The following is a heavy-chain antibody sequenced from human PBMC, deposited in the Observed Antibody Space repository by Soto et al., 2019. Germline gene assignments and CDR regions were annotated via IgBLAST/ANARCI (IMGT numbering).Heavy chain of an antibody. D-gene: IGHD1-26*01. J-gene: IGHJ6*02. V-gene: IGHV3-33*01. CDR3: ARGARAPLILYYGMDV. Sequence: SLKISCAASGFTFSSYGMHWVRQAPGKGLEWVAVIWYDGSNKYYADSVKGRFTISRDNSKNTLYLQMNSLRAEDTAVYYCARGARAPLILYYGMDVWGQGTTVTVSS. CDR2: IWYDGSNK. CDR1: GFTFSSYG.